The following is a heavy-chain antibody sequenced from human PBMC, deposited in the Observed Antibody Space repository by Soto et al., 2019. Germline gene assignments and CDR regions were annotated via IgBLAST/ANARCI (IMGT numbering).Heavy chain of an antibody. Sequence: EVQLVESGGGLVRPGGSLRLSCAASGFTFSYYWMHWVRQAPGKGLVWVSRIHSDGSSTTYADFVKGRFIISRDNARNSGHLQMNSVRVGDTDVYYCARGDRGGFDLWGQGTVVSVSS. CDR3: ARGDRGGFDL. V-gene: IGHV3-74*01. J-gene: IGHJ3*01. CDR2: IHSDGSST. D-gene: IGHD3-16*01. CDR1: GFTFSYYW.